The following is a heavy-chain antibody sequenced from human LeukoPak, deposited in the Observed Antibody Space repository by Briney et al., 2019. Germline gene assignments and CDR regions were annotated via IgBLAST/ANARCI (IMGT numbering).Heavy chain of an antibody. Sequence: LSETLSLTCTVSGGSISSSSYYWGWIRQPPGKGLEWIGSIYYSGRTYYNPSLKSRVTISVDTSKNQFSLKLSSVTAADTAVYYCARQVLMVYAVWGYNWFDPWGQGTLVTVSS. CDR3: ARQVLMVYAVWGYNWFDP. CDR1: GGSISSSSYY. D-gene: IGHD2-8*01. CDR2: IYYSGRT. V-gene: IGHV4-39*01. J-gene: IGHJ5*02.